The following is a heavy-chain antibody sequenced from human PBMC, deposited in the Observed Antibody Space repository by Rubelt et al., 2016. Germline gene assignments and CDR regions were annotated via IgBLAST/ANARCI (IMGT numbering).Heavy chain of an antibody. CDR3: ARDKYGDYAFDI. CDR1: GFTFSSYA. V-gene: IGHV3-23*01. D-gene: IGHD4-17*01. CDR2: ISGSGGST. Sequence: GGGLVQPGGSLRLSCAASGFTFSSYAMSWVRQAPGKGLEWVSAISGSGGSTYYADSVKGRFTISRDNAKNSLYLQMDSLRAEDTAVYYCARDKYGDYAFDIWGQGTMVTVSS. J-gene: IGHJ3*02.